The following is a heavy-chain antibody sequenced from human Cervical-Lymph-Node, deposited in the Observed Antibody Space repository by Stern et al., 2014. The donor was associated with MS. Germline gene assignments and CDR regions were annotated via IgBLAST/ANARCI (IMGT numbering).Heavy chain of an antibody. CDR2: IWYDGSDK. Sequence: MQLVESGGGVVQPGRSLRLSCTTSKFSFSDYGMHWVRQAPGKGLEWVAVIWYDGSDKYYADSVKGRFTISRDNSKSTLYLQMNSLTAEDTAVYYCARSNVYSSAWKANFDHWGQGTLVTVSS. D-gene: IGHD6-19*01. V-gene: IGHV3-33*01. J-gene: IGHJ4*02. CDR3: ARSNVYSSAWKANFDH. CDR1: KFSFSDYG.